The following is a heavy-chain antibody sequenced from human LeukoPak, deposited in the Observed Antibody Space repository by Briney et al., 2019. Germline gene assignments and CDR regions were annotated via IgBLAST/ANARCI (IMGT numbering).Heavy chain of an antibody. V-gene: IGHV3-20*04. CDR3: ARRDFWSGYYGRVY. Sequence: GGSLRLSCAASGFTFDDYGMSWVRQAPGKGLEWVSGINWNGGSTGYADSVKGRFTISRDNAKNSLYLQMNSLRAEDTAVYYCARRDFWSGYYGRVYWGQGTLVTVSS. D-gene: IGHD3-3*01. CDR2: INWNGGST. CDR1: GFTFDDYG. J-gene: IGHJ4*02.